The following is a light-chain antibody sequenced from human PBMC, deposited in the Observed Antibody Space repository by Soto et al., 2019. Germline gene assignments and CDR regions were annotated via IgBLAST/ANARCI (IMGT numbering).Light chain of an antibody. V-gene: IGKV3-15*01. CDR3: QQYYNWWT. CDR1: QSVSNK. Sequence: EIVMTQSPATLSVSPGERVTLSCRASQSVSNKLGWYQHKPGQAPRLLIYDTSTRAAGTPARFTGSGSGTEFTLTISSLQSEDFAVYYCQQYYNWWTFGQGTKVDIK. J-gene: IGKJ1*01. CDR2: DTS.